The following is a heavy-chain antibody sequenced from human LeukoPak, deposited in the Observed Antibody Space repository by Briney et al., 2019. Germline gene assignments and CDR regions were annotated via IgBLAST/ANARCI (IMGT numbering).Heavy chain of an antibody. CDR2: ISGWSSNYI. CDR1: GFTFSSHS. D-gene: IGHD1-26*01. V-gene: IGHV3-21*01. Sequence: GGSLRLSCTVSGFTFSSHSMSWVRQAPGKGLEWISSISGWSSNYIYYSESVKGRFTISRDHARNLMYLQMNSLRAEDTALYFCARVVGFDDYYYYYYMDVWGKGTTVIVSS. J-gene: IGHJ6*03. CDR3: ARVVGFDDYYYYYYMDV.